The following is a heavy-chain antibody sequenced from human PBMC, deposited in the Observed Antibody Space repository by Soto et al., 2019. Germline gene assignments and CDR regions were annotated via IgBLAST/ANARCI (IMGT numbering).Heavy chain of an antibody. CDR3: ARHHGSPGSYFGMDV. V-gene: IGHV5-51*01. CDR1: GYSFTSYW. J-gene: IGHJ6*02. D-gene: IGHD6-13*01. Sequence: GESLKISCKGSGYSFTSYWINWVRQMPGKGLEWMGIIYPGDSDTRYSPSFQGQVTISADKSISTAYLQWRSLKASDTAMYYCARHHGSPGSYFGMDVWGQGTTVTVSS. CDR2: IYPGDSDT.